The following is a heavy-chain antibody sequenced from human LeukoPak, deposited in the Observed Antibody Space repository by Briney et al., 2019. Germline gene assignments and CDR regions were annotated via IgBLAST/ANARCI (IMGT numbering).Heavy chain of an antibody. D-gene: IGHD2-15*01. J-gene: IGHJ5*02. CDR3: ARVKGPFRKGYCSGGSCLKGFGFDP. Sequence: NPSVTLSLTCAVYGVSFSGYYWSWLRQPPGKGLEWIGEINHSRSTNYNPSLKSRVTISVDTSKNQFSLKLSSVTSADTAVYYCARVKGPFRKGYCSGGSCLKGFGFDPWGQGTLVTVSS. CDR2: INHSRST. V-gene: IGHV4-34*01. CDR1: GVSFSGYY.